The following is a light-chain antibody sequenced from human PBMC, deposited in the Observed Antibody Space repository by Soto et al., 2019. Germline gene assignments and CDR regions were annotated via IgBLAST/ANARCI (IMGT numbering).Light chain of an antibody. CDR2: HAS. CDR1: HSIDRW. V-gene: IGKV1-5*01. Sequence: DIQMTQSPATLPSSVGYRVTINFRASHSIDRWLAWYQQRPGKAPKILIYHASSLETGVPSRFSGSGSGTEFTLTISSLQPDDFATYYCQQYNSYSKTFGQGTKVDNK. J-gene: IGKJ1*01. CDR3: QQYNSYSKT.